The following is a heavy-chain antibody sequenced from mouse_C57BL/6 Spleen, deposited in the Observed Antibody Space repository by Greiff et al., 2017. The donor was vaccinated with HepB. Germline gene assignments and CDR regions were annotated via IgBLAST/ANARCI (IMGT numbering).Heavy chain of an antibody. CDR3: ARGGIYYYGSSYVRYAMDY. CDR1: GYTFTDYY. V-gene: IGHV1-76*01. Sequence: VQLQQSGAELVRPGASVKLSCKASGYTFTDYYINWVKQRPGQGLEWIARIYPGSGNTYYNEKFKGKATLTAEKSSSTAYMQLSSLTSEDSAVYFCARGGIYYYGSSYVRYAMDYWGQGTSVTVSS. CDR2: IYPGSGNT. J-gene: IGHJ4*01. D-gene: IGHD1-1*01.